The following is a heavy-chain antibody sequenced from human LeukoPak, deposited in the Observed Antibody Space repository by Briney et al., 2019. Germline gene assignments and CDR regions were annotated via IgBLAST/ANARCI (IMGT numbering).Heavy chain of an antibody. J-gene: IGHJ4*02. CDR2: INHSGST. D-gene: IGHD5-18*01. CDR1: GGSFSGYY. V-gene: IGHV4-34*01. CDR3: ARVTDTAMRDIDY. Sequence: MTLETLSLTCAVYGGSFSGYYWSWIRQPPGKGLEWIGEINHSGSTNYNPSLKSRVTISVDTSKNQFSLKLSSVTAADTAVYYCARVTDTAMRDIDYWGQGTLVTVSS.